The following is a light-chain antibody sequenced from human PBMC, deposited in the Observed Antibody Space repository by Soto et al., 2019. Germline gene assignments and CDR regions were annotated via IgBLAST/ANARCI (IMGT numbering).Light chain of an antibody. J-gene: IGLJ1*01. CDR3: QSYDSSLSGPYV. Sequence: QSVLTQPPSVSGAPGQRVTISCAGSSSNIGAGYDVHWYRQLPGTAPKLLIYGNNNRPSGVPDRFSGSKSGTSASLAITGLQAEDEADYYCQSYDSSLSGPYVFGIGTKLTVL. CDR2: GNN. CDR1: SSNIGAGYD. V-gene: IGLV1-40*01.